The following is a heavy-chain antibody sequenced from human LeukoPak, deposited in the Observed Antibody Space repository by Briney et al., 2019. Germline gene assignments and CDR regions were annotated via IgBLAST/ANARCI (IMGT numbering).Heavy chain of an antibody. CDR1: GGSISSYY. CDR2: IYYSGST. CDR3: ARHSSGWYRWFDP. J-gene: IGHJ5*02. Sequence: SETLSLTCTVSGGSISSYYWSWIRQPPGKGLEWIGCIYYSGSTNYDPSLKSRVTISVDTSKNQFSLKLSSVTAADTAVYYCARHSSGWYRWFDPWGQGTLVTVSS. V-gene: IGHV4-59*01. D-gene: IGHD6-19*01.